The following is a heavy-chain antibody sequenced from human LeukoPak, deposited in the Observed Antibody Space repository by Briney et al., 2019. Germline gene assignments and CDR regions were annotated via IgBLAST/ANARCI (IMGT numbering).Heavy chain of an antibody. D-gene: IGHD4-17*01. CDR3: ARDRYGDYDFDY. Sequence: GGSLRLSCAASGFTFSSYGMYWVRQAPGKGLEWVAFIRYDGSNKYYADSVKGRLTISRDNANNSLYLQMNSLRAEDTAVYYCARDRYGDYDFDYWGQGTLVTVSS. J-gene: IGHJ4*02. V-gene: IGHV3-30*02. CDR1: GFTFSSYG. CDR2: IRYDGSNK.